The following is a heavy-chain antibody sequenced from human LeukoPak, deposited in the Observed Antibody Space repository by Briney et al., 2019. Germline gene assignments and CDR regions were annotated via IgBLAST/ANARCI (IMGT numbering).Heavy chain of an antibody. CDR2: ISSSGSTI. J-gene: IGHJ4*02. Sequence: GGSLRLSCAASGFTFSSYEMNWVRQAPGKGLEWVSYISSSGSTIYYADSVKGRFTISRDNAKSSLYLQMNSLRAEDTAVYYCARDEGYYYDSSDYWGQGTLVTASS. V-gene: IGHV3-48*03. D-gene: IGHD3-22*01. CDR3: ARDEGYYYDSSDY. CDR1: GFTFSSYE.